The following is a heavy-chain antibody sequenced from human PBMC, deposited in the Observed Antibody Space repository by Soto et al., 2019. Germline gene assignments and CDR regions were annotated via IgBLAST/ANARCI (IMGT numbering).Heavy chain of an antibody. V-gene: IGHV3-21*01. J-gene: IGHJ3*02. D-gene: IGHD3-3*01. Sequence: GGSLRLSCAASGFTFSSYSMNWVRQAPGKGLEWVSSISSSSSYIYYADSVKGRFTISRDNAKNSLYLQMNSLRAEDTAVYYCARDFSIYYDFWSGPPGDAFDIWGQGTMVTVSS. CDR1: GFTFSSYS. CDR3: ARDFSIYYDFWSGPPGDAFDI. CDR2: ISSSSSYI.